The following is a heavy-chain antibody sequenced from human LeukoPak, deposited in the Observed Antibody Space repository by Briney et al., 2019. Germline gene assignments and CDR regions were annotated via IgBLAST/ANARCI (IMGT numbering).Heavy chain of an antibody. CDR2: ISSTLSYI. D-gene: IGHD5-18*01. V-gene: IGHV3-21*01. J-gene: IGHJ4*02. CDR1: GFTFNSYS. CDR3: ARVSDTSGYSYGSIDY. Sequence: PGGSLRLSCAASGFTFNSYSMNWVRQAPGKGLEWISSISSTLSYIYYADSLKGRFTISRDNAKNSLYLQMNSLRAEDTAVYYCARVSDTSGYSYGSIDYWGQGTLVTVSS.